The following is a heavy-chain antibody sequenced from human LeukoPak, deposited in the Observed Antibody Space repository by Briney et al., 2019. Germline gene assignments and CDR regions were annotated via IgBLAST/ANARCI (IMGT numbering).Heavy chain of an antibody. CDR2: IYYSGST. CDR1: DGSISSYY. J-gene: IGHJ3*02. D-gene: IGHD6-13*01. Sequence: SETLSLTCTVSDGSISSYYWSWIRQPPGKGLEWIGYIYYSGSTNYNPSLKSRVTISVDTSKNQFSLKLSSVTAADTAVYYCARVLYSSSWYSGLDAFDIWGQGTMVTVSS. V-gene: IGHV4-59*01. CDR3: ARVLYSSSWYSGLDAFDI.